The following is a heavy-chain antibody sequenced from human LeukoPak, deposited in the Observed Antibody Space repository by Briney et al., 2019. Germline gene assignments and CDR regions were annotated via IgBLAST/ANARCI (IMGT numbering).Heavy chain of an antibody. D-gene: IGHD2-15*01. Sequence: SETLSLTCTVSGGSISSGGYYWSWIRQHPGKGLERIGYIYYSGSTYYNPSLKSRVTISVDTSKNQFSLKLSSVTAADTAVYYCTNGSLRGWFDPWGQGTLVTVSS. CDR3: TNGSLRGWFDP. CDR1: GGSISSGGYY. CDR2: IYYSGST. V-gene: IGHV4-31*03. J-gene: IGHJ5*02.